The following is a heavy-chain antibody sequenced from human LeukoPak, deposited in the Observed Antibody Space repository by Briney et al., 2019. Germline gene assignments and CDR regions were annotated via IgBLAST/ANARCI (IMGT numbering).Heavy chain of an antibody. V-gene: IGHV3-30*04. CDR2: ISYDGSNK. J-gene: IGHJ4*02. Sequence: GGSLRLSCAASGFTFSSYAMHWVRQAPGKGLEWVAVISYDGSNKYYADSVKGRFTISRDNSKNTLYLQANSLRAEDTAVYYCARVRQLEGRGYFDYWGQGTLVTVSS. D-gene: IGHD6-6*01. CDR3: ARVRQLEGRGYFDY. CDR1: GFTFSSYA.